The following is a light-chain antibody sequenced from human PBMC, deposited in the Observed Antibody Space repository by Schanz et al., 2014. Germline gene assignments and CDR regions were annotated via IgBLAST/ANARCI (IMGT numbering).Light chain of an antibody. V-gene: IGLV1-47*02. CDR3: AAWDDSLSGPV. Sequence: QSVLTQPPSASGTPGQRVTISCSGSSSNIGSNNTVNWFQQFPGTAPKLLVYSYYQRPSGVPDRFSDSKSGTSASLAISGLRFEDEADYFCAAWDDSLSGPVFGGGTKLTVL. J-gene: IGLJ3*02. CDR1: SSNIGSNN. CDR2: SYY.